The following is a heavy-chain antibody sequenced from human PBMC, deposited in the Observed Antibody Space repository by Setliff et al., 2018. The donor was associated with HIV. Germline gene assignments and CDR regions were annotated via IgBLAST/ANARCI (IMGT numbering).Heavy chain of an antibody. CDR1: GGSITNTNYY. D-gene: IGHD5-18*01. V-gene: IGHV4-39*07. CDR2: VYSSGST. Sequence: LSLTCTVSGGSITNTNYYWGWIRQPPGKGLEWIGRVYSSGSTNCNPSLKSRVTVSVDTSTNQFSLKLNSVTAADTAVYYCARDFVYGYDFWGQGTLVTVSS. J-gene: IGHJ4*02. CDR3: ARDFVYGYDF.